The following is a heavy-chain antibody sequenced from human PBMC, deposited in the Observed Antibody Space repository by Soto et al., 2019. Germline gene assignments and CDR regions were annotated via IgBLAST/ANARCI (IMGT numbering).Heavy chain of an antibody. Sequence: EVQVLESGGGLVQPGGSLRLSCIASGLTLSNYAMTWVRQAPGRGQEWVSTVTGSGSTYYADSVKGRFTIFRDNSKNILYRQRNSLKAEDTAIYSCAKSLRTTAATGYWSDPWAREARSPSLQ. CDR3: AKSLRTTAATGYWSDP. CDR2: VTGSGST. J-gene: IGHJ5*02. D-gene: IGHD4-17*01. CDR1: GLTLSNYA. V-gene: IGHV3-23*01.